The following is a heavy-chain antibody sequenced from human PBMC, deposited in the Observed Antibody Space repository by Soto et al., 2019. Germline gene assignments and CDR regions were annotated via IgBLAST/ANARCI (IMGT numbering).Heavy chain of an antibody. CDR1: GGSFSGYY. Sequence: PSENLSLTCAVYGGSFSGYYWSWIRQPPGKGLEWIGEINHSGSTNYNPSLKSRVTISVDTSKNQFSLKLSSVTAADTAVYYCARGGASKYCSSSSCFPGAYYMDVWGNGTSVTVSS. V-gene: IGHV4-34*01. CDR2: INHSGST. CDR3: ARGGASKYCSSSSCFPGAYYMDV. D-gene: IGHD2-2*01. J-gene: IGHJ6*03.